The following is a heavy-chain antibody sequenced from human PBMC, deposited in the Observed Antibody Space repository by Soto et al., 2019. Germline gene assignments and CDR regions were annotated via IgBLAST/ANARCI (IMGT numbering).Heavy chain of an antibody. CDR3: AREFRNYASSVAY. CDR2: INAGNGKT. D-gene: IGHD3-22*01. J-gene: IGHJ4*02. V-gene: IGHV1-3*01. Sequence: QVHLVQSGAEVKTSGASVKVSCKASGYVFSSYTLHWVRQAPGQRLEWMGWINAGNGKTKYAQMFQDRVTISRDTSAKTVYMELNSLTSEDTAVYYCAREFRNYASSVAYWGQGTLVSVSS. CDR1: GYVFSSYT.